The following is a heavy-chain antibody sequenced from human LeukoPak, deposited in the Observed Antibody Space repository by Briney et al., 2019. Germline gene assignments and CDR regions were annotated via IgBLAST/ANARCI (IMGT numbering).Heavy chain of an antibody. J-gene: IGHJ5*02. CDR2: LSGGGGST. V-gene: IGHV3-23*01. CDR1: GFTFSSYA. Sequence: GGSLRLSCAASGFTFSSYALSWVRQAPGKGLEWVSALSGGGGSTFYADSVKGRFTISRDNAKNTLYLQMNSLRADDTAVYYCVRGYSYGWFDPWGQGTLVTVSS. D-gene: IGHD5-18*01. CDR3: VRGYSYGWFDP.